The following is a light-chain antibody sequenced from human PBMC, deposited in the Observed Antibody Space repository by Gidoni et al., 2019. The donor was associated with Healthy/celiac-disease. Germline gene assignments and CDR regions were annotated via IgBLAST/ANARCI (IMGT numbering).Light chain of an antibody. Sequence: SYVLTQPPPLSVAPGQTARITCGGNNIGSKSVHWYQQKPGQAPVLVVYDDSDRPSGIPERFSGSNSGNTATLTISRVEAGDEADYYCQVWDSSSDLLYVFGPGTKVTVL. CDR2: DDS. V-gene: IGLV3-21*02. CDR3: QVWDSSSDLLYV. CDR1: NIGSKS. J-gene: IGLJ1*01.